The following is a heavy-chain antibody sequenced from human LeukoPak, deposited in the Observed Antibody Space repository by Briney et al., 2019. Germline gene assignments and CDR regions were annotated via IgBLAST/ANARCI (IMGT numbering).Heavy chain of an antibody. CDR1: GFTLSSYA. CDR3: AKDDYYDRRVDY. V-gene: IGHV3-23*01. J-gene: IGHJ4*02. Sequence: PGGSLRLSCAASGFTLSSYAMTWVRQAPGKGLEWVSALSGSGGSTYYADSVKGRFTISRDNSKNTLYLQMNSPRAEPTAVYYCAKDDYYDRRVDYWGQGTLVTVPS. CDR2: LSGSGGST. D-gene: IGHD3-22*01.